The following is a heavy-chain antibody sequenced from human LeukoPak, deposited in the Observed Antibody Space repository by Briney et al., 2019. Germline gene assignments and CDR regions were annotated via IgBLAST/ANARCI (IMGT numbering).Heavy chain of an antibody. CDR2: IYYSGST. J-gene: IGHJ5*02. CDR1: GGSISSSSYY. CDR3: ARDRGFGYCSSTSCFRANWFDP. V-gene: IGHV4-39*02. Sequence: PSETLSLTCTVSGGSISSSSYYWGWIRQPPGKGLEWIGSIYYSGSTYYNPSLKSRVTISVDTSKNQFSLKLSSMTAADTAVYYCARDRGFGYCSSTSCFRANWFDPWGQGTLVTVSS. D-gene: IGHD2-2*03.